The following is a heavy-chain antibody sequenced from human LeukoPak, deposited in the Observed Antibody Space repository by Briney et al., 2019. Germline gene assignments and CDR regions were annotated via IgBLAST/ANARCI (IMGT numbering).Heavy chain of an antibody. CDR3: AKDPDSERSPGIAAALGDY. CDR1: GFTFSSXA. D-gene: IGHD6-13*01. V-gene: IGHV3-23*01. CDR2: XXXXGGST. J-gene: IGHJ4*02. Sequence: GGSXXXXXXASGFTFSSXAXXXVRXAPGXGXXXXXXXXXXGGSTYYADSVKGRFTISRDNSKNTLYLQMNSLRAEDTAVYYCAKDPDSERSPGIAAALGDYWGQGTLVTVSS.